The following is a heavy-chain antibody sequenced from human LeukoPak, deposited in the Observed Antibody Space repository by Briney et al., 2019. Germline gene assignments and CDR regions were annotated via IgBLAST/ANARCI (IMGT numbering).Heavy chain of an antibody. CDR1: GVTFTDHY. J-gene: IGHJ4*02. D-gene: IGHD2/OR15-2a*01. CDR2: IGPHSTFT. V-gene: IGHV1-2*02. CDR3: VREGEGPLSKDFDY. Sequence: ASVKVSCKSSGVTFTDHYIHWVRQGPGQGLEWMGYIGPHSTFTSSPQEFQGRVTMTRDASISTAYMELTRLTSDDTAVYYCVREGEGPLSKDFDYWGQGTLVTVSS.